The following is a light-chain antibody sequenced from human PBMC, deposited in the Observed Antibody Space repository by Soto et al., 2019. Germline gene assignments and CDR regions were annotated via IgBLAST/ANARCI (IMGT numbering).Light chain of an antibody. V-gene: IGLV8-61*01. J-gene: IGLJ3*02. CDR2: STN. CDR3: VLYMGSGISV. Sequence: QTVVTKEPSFSVSPGRTVTLTCGLSSGSVSTSYYPSWYQQTPGQAPRTLIYSTNTRSSGVPDRFSGSILGNKAALTITGAQADDESDYYCVLYMGSGISVFGGGTQLTVL. CDR1: SGSVSTSYY.